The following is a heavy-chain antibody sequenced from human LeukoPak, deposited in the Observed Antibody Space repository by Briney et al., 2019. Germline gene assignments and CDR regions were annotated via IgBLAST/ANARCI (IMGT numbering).Heavy chain of an antibody. V-gene: IGHV3-23*01. Sequence: GGSLRLSCAASGFTFSSYAMSWVRQAPGKGLEWVSAISGSGGSTYYADSVKGRFTISRDNSKNTLYLQMNSLRAEDTAVYYCAKGLSMIVVVQSLDYWGQGTLVTVSS. CDR1: GFTFSSYA. CDR2: ISGSGGST. J-gene: IGHJ4*02. D-gene: IGHD3-22*01. CDR3: AKGLSMIVVVQSLDY.